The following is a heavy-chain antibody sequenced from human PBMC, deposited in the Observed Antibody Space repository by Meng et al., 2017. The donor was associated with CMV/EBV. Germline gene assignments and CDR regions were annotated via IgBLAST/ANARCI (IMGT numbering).Heavy chain of an antibody. V-gene: IGHV1-69*05. J-gene: IGHJ6*02. CDR2: IIPIFGTA. D-gene: IGHD3-9*01. CDR3: ASPGDYDILTGYYIGTYCYYGMDV. Sequence: SVKVSCKASGGTFSSYAISWVRQAPGQGLEWMGGIIPIFGTANYAQKFQGRVTITTDESTSTAYMELSSLRSEDTAVYYCASPGDYDILTGYYIGTYCYYGMDVWGQGTTVTVSS. CDR1: GGTFSSYA.